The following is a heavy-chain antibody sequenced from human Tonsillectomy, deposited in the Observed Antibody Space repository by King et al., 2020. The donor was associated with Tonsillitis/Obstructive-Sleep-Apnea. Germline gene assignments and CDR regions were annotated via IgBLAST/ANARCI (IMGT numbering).Heavy chain of an antibody. CDR2: ISGIGGST. CDR3: AKDEGRYCSSTSCYPYAFDI. J-gene: IGHJ3*02. CDR1: GFTFSSYA. V-gene: IGHV3-23*04. Sequence: VQLVESGGGLVQPGGSLRLSCAASGFTFSSYAMSWVRQAPGKGLEWVSGISGIGGSTHYADSVKGRFTISRDNSKNTLYLQMNSLRVEDTAVYYCAKDEGRYCSSTSCYPYAFDIWGQGTMVTVSS. D-gene: IGHD2-2*01.